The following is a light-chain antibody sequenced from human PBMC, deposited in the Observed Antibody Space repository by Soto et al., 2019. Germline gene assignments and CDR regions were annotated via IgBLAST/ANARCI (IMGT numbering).Light chain of an antibody. CDR2: DAS. CDR3: QQFNNYPLT. Sequence: AIQLTQSPSSLSASVGDRVTVTCRASQGISSALAWYQQKPGRAPKRLIYDASNLEGGVPSRFSGRGSETDFALTISSRQPEDFATYYCQQFNNYPLTFGGGTKVEIK. CDR1: QGISSA. J-gene: IGKJ4*01. V-gene: IGKV1D-13*01.